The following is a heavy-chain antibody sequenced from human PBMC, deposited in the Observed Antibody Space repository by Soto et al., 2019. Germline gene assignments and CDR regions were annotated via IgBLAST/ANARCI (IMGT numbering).Heavy chain of an antibody. D-gene: IGHD3-10*01. CDR1: GYSFTSYW. CDR3: ASHGMVRDPRRLPMSMDV. Sequence: PGESLKISCKGSGYSFTSYWIGWVRQMPGKGLAWMGLIYPGDSDTRYSPSFQGQVTISAAKSISTAYLQWSSLKASDTAMYYCASHGMVRDPRRLPMSMDVWGQGTTVTVSS. CDR2: IYPGDSDT. J-gene: IGHJ6*02. V-gene: IGHV5-51*01.